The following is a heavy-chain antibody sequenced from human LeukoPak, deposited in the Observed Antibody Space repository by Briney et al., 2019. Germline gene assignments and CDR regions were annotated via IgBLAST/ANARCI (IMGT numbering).Heavy chain of an antibody. Sequence: GGSLRLSCAASGFTFSSYWMSWVRQAPGKGLEWVANIKQDGSEGYYVDSVKGRFTISRDNAKNSLYLQMNSLRAEDTAVYYCARDGYSSSWPFDYWGQGTLVTVSS. CDR1: GFTFSSYW. J-gene: IGHJ4*02. CDR3: ARDGYSSSWPFDY. V-gene: IGHV3-7*01. CDR2: IKQDGSEG. D-gene: IGHD6-13*01.